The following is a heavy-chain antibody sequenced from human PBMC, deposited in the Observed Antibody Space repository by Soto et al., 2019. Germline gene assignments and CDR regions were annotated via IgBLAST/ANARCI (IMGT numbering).Heavy chain of an antibody. CDR3: AGYYCSGGSCHPSEYNWFDP. CDR2: IIPIFGTA. D-gene: IGHD2-15*01. J-gene: IGHJ5*02. CDR1: GGTFSSYA. Sequence: ASVKVSCKASGGTFSSYAMGWVRQAPGQGLEWMGGIIPIFGTANYAQKFQGRVTITADESTSTAYMELSSLRSEDTAVYYCAGYYCSGGSCHPSEYNWFDPWGQGTLVTVSS. V-gene: IGHV1-69*13.